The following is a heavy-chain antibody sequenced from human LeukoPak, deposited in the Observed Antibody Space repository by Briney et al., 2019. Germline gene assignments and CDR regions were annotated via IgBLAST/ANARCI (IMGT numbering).Heavy chain of an antibody. CDR3: AANSGSYPYNWFDP. V-gene: IGHV1-24*01. CDR1: GYTLTELS. J-gene: IGHJ5*02. CDR2: FDPEDGET. D-gene: IGHD1-26*01. Sequence: APVKVSCKVSGYTLTELSMHWVRQAPGKGLEWMGGFDPEDGETIYAQKFQGRVTMTEDTSTDTAYMELSSLRSEDTAVYYCAANSGSYPYNWFDPWGQGTLVTVSS.